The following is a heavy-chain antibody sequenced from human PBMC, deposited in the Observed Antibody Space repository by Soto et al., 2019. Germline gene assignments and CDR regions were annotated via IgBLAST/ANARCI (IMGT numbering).Heavy chain of an antibody. CDR3: AKCIQGSWNYDAFHI. J-gene: IGHJ3*02. D-gene: IGHD1-7*01. CDR1: GFTFSSYS. V-gene: IGHV3-23*01. CDR2: ISASSGAT. Sequence: EVKLLESGGGLVQPGGSLRLSCAASGFTFSSYSMSWVRQAPGKGLEWVSHISASSGATYYDDSVKGRFTISRDSSRNTLYLQMNRLRVDDTALYYCAKCIQGSWNYDAFHIWGQGTMVNVAS.